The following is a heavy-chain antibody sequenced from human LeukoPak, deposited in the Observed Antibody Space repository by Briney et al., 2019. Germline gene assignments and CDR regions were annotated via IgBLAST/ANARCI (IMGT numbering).Heavy chain of an antibody. CDR1: GYSISSGYY. J-gene: IGHJ4*02. D-gene: IGHD4-11*01. CDR3: ARHVYSNYYFDY. CDR2: IYHSGST. Sequence: PSETLSLTCAVSGYSISSGYYWGWIRQPPGKGLEWIGSIYHSGSTYYNPSLKSRVTISVDTSKNQFSLKLSSVTADDTAVYYFARHVYSNYYFDYWGQGTLVTVSS. V-gene: IGHV4-38-2*01.